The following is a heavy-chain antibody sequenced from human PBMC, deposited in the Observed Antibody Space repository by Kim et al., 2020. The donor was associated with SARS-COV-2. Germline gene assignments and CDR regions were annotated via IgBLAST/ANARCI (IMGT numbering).Heavy chain of an antibody. CDR2: ISSSGSTI. CDR1: GFTFSSYE. Sequence: GGSLRLSCAASGFTFSSYEMNWVRQAPGKGLEWFSYISSSGSTIYYADSVKGRFTISRDNAKNSLYLQMNSLRAEDTAVYYCSRDTAMVRSSYYYYYGMDVWGQGTTLSLSS. CDR3: SRDTAMVRSSYYYYYGMDV. D-gene: IGHD5-18*01. J-gene: IGHJ6*02. V-gene: IGHV3-48*03.